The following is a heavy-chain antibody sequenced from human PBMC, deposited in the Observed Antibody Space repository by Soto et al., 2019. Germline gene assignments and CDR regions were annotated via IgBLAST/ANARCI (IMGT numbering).Heavy chain of an antibody. J-gene: IGHJ4*02. V-gene: IGHV1-46*01. D-gene: IGHD3-22*01. CDR2: INPSGGST. CDR3: ARALLGLYYDSVGCPFFGY. CDR1: GYTFTSYY. Sequence: ASVKVSCKASGYTFTSYYMHWVRQAPGQGLEWMGIINPSGGSTSYAQKFQSRVTMTRDTYTSTVYLELRSLRSEDPAVYYCARALLGLYYDSVGCPFFGYWGRVTLVTVSS.